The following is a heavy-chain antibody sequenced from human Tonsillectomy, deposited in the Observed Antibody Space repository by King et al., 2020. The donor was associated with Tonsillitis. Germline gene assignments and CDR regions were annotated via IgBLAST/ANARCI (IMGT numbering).Heavy chain of an antibody. D-gene: IGHD6-19*01. V-gene: IGHV3-30*18. CDR1: GFTFSSYG. J-gene: IGHJ4*02. Sequence: VQLVESGGGVVQPGRSLRLSCAASGFTFSSYGMHWVRQAPGKGLEWVAVISYDGSNKYYADSVKGRFTISRDNSKNTLYLQMNSLRAEDTAVYYCAKLLDIAVAGIEADYWGQGTLVTVSS. CDR2: ISYDGSNK. CDR3: AKLLDIAVAGIEADY.